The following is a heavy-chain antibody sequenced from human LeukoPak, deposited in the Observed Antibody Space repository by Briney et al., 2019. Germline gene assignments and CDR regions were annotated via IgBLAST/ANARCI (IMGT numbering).Heavy chain of an antibody. V-gene: IGHV1-46*01. CDR3: ARVTSSWYGDY. CDR1: GYTLSSYY. CDR2: INPSGGST. Sequence: ASVKVSCKASGYTLSSYYMHWVRQAPGQGLEWMGIINPSGGSTSYAQNFQGRVTMTRDTSTSTVYMELSSLRSEDTAVYYCARVTSSWYGDYWGQGTLVTVSS. J-gene: IGHJ4*02. D-gene: IGHD6-13*01.